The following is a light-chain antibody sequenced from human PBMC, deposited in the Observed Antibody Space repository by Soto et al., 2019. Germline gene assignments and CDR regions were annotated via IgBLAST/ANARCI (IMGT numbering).Light chain of an antibody. J-gene: IGKJ4*01. CDR3: QQSNRVPSLT. CDR2: AAS. V-gene: IGKV1-39*01. CDR1: QNIDRY. Sequence: DNQMTQSPSYLSASVGDRVTITCRASQNIDRYLNWYQQKPGKAPKLLIYAASSLQSGGPSRFSGIGSGTDFTLTISSLQAEDFATYYCQQSNRVPSLTFGGGTKVEI.